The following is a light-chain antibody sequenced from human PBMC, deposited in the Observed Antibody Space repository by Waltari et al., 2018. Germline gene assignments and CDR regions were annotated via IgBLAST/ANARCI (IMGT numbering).Light chain of an antibody. CDR2: TDN. V-gene: IGLV1-44*01. J-gene: IGLJ2*01. Sequence: QSVLTQPPSASGTPGQTVTISCSGSSSNIGVNTVNWYQQLPGTAPKLLIYTDNLRPSGVPDRFSGSKSGTSASLAISGLQSEDGADYRCQTWDDSLNGVVFGGGTKLTVL. CDR1: SSNIGVNT. CDR3: QTWDDSLNGVV.